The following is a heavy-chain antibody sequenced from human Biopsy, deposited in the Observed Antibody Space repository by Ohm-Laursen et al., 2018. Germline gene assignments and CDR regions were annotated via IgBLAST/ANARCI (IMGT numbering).Heavy chain of an antibody. CDR3: ATPFQYYDSWGGYPPFDH. J-gene: IGHJ4*02. V-gene: IGHV1-69*10. Sequence: GASVKVSCKASGGTFSNYAISWGRQAPGEGLGWRGGIIAVVGLVNYAPKFQGRVSITADKSTTTACMELSNLKSEDTAVYYCATPFQYYDSWGGYPPFDHWGQGTLVTVSS. D-gene: IGHD3-3*01. CDR1: GGTFSNYA. CDR2: IIAVVGLV.